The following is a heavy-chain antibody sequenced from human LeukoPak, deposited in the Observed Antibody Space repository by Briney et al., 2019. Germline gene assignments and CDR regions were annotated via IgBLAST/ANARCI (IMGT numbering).Heavy chain of an antibody. CDR3: ARGTLDYGSGRIDAFDI. D-gene: IGHD3-10*01. CDR1: GFNFSRHW. CDR2: IKEDGSEK. J-gene: IGHJ3*02. V-gene: IGHV3-7*01. Sequence: GGSLRLSCAALGFNFSRHWMSWVRQAPGKGLEWVANIKEDGSEKYYVDSVKGRFTISRDNAKNSLYLQMNSLRAEDTAVYYCARGTLDYGSGRIDAFDIWGQGTMVTVSS.